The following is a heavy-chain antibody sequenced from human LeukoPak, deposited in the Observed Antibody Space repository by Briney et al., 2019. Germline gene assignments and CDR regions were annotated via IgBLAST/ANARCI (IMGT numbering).Heavy chain of an antibody. Sequence: ASVKVSCKVSGYTLTELSMHWVRQAPGKGLEWMGGFDPEDGETIYAQKFQGRVTMTKDTSTDTAYMELSSLRSEDTAVYYCATRFAALYYDSSGLGYWGQGTLVTVSS. CDR2: FDPEDGET. CDR1: GYTLTELS. V-gene: IGHV1-24*01. D-gene: IGHD3-22*01. J-gene: IGHJ4*02. CDR3: ATRFAALYYDSSGLGY.